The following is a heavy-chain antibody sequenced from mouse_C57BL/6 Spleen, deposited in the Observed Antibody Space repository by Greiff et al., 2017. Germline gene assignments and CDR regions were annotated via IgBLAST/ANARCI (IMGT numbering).Heavy chain of an antibody. D-gene: IGHD2-1*01. V-gene: IGHV1-81*01. CDR3: ARCYGNSPYFDY. CDR2: IYPRSGNT. Sequence: QVQLQQSGAELARPGASVKLSCKASGYTFTSYGISWVKQRTGQGLEWIGEIYPRSGNTYYNEKFKGKATLTADKSSSTAYMELRSLTSDDSAVYFCARCYGNSPYFDYWGQGTTLTVSS. CDR1: GYTFTSYG. J-gene: IGHJ2*01.